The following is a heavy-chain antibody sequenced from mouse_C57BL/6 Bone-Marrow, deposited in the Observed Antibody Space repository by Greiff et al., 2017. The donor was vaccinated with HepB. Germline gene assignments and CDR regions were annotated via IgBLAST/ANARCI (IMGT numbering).Heavy chain of an antibody. CDR2: ILPGSGST. J-gene: IGHJ2*01. CDR1: GYTFTAYW. D-gene: IGHD1-1*01. Sequence: VQLQQSGAELVKPGASVKISCKATGYTFTAYWIKWVKQRPGHGLEWIGEILPGSGSTNYNVKFKGKATFTADTSSSTAYMQLSSLTTEDSAIYYCDCGNSFDYWGQGTTLTVSS. CDR3: DCGNSFDY. V-gene: IGHV1-9*01.